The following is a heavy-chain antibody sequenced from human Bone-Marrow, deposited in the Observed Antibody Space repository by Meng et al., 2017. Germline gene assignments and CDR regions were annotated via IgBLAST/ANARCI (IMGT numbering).Heavy chain of an antibody. D-gene: IGHD1-26*01. CDR3: ARVRWELPDY. CDR1: GYTFTGYY. V-gene: IGHV1-2*06. J-gene: IGHJ4*02. Sequence: LGVAGPAVKTPGSPWKVSSKASGYTFTGYYMHWVRQAPGQGLEWMGRINPNSGGTNYAQKFQGRVTMTRDTSISTAYMELSRLRSDDTAVYYCARVRWELPDYWGQGTLVTVSS. CDR2: INPNSGGT.